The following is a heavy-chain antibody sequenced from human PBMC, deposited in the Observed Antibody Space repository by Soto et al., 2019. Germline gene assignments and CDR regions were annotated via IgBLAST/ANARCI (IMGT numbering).Heavy chain of an antibody. J-gene: IGHJ6*02. Sequence: GGSLRLSCAASGFTFSDFWMHWVRQAPGKGLEWVSRASPDGTSTSYADSVKGRFTISRDNAKNTLFMQMNSLRAEDTAVYYCTRVPRGEPYYYYGMDVWGQGTTVTVSS. CDR1: GFTFSDFW. V-gene: IGHV3-74*01. D-gene: IGHD3-16*01. CDR3: TRVPRGEPYYYYGMDV. CDR2: ASPDGTST.